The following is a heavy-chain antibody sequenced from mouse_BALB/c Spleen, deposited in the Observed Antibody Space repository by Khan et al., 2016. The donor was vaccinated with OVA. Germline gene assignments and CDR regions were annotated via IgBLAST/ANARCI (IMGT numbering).Heavy chain of an antibody. J-gene: IGHJ1*01. CDR3: ARETTYWYFDV. Sequence: QLQLVQSGPELKKPGETVKITCKASGYTFTNYRMNWMKQAPGKGLKWMGWINTHTGEPTYGDDFKGRFAFSLETSASTAYLQINSLKNEDMATYFCARETTYWYFDVWGAGTTVTVSS. D-gene: IGHD2-1*01. V-gene: IGHV9-1*02. CDR1: GYTFTNYR. CDR2: INTHTGEP.